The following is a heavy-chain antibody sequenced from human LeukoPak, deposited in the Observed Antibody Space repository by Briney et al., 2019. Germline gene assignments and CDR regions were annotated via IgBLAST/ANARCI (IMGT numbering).Heavy chain of an antibody. CDR2: ISYDGSNK. J-gene: IGHJ3*02. CDR1: GFTFSSYG. V-gene: IGHV3-30*18. Sequence: GGSLRLSCAASGFTFSSYGMHWVRQAPGKGLEGVAVISYDGSNKYYADSVKGRFTISRDNSKNTLYLQMNSLRAEDTAVYYCAKAQNPVIYYDSSGYSDAFDIWGQGTMVTVSS. CDR3: AKAQNPVIYYDSSGYSDAFDI. D-gene: IGHD3-22*01.